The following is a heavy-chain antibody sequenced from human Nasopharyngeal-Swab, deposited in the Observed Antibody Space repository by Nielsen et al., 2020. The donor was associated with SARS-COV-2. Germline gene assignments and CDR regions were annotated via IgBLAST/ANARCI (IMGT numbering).Heavy chain of an antibody. CDR2: TSSDESHK. D-gene: IGHD3/OR15-3a*01. CDR3: ARDMIVGPPDYFDH. CDR1: GFTFRYYD. Sequence: GESLKISCAASGFTFRYYDMHWVRQAPGKGLEWVAVTSSDESHKYYAASVRDRFTISRDNSRNTLYLQMNSLTAEDTATYYCARDMIVGPPDYFDHWGQGTLLTVSS. J-gene: IGHJ4*02. V-gene: IGHV3-30-3*01.